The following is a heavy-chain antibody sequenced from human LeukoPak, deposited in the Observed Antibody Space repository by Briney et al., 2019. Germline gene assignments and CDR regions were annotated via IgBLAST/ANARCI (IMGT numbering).Heavy chain of an antibody. CDR2: INPKSGDT. Sequence: ASVKVSCKASGYTLIDYNVVWVRQAPGQGLEWMGWINPKSGDTNHAENFQGRITMTRDTSISTAYMELSRLRSDDTAVYYCARVRVRNPNFDYWGQGTLVTVSS. CDR1: GYTLIDYN. CDR3: ARVRVRNPNFDY. J-gene: IGHJ4*02. D-gene: IGHD1-1*01. V-gene: IGHV1-2*02.